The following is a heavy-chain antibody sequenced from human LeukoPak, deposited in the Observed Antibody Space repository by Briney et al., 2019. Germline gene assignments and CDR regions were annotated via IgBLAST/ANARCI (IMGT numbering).Heavy chain of an antibody. CDR3: ARHSLGSSSFKFHY. CDR1: GGSISTSSYY. CDR2: IYYSGST. J-gene: IGHJ4*02. V-gene: IGHV4-39*01. D-gene: IGHD6-13*01. Sequence: SETLSLTCTVSGGSISTSSYYWGWIRQPPEKGLEWIGCIYYSGSTYYNPSLKSRVTISVGMSKNQFSLKLSSVTAADTAVYYCARHSLGSSSFKFHYWGRGSLVTVSS.